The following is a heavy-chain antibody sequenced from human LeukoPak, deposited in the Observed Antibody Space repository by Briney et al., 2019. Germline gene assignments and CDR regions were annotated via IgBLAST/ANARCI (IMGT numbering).Heavy chain of an antibody. J-gene: IGHJ4*02. Sequence: GGSLRLSCAASGFTFNSYSMNWVRQAPGKGLEWVSSISSSSSYIYYADSVRGRFTISRDNAKNSLYLQMNSLRAEDTAVYYCASGYWNDGYWGQGTLVTVSS. V-gene: IGHV3-21*01. CDR3: ASGYWNDGY. CDR1: GFTFNSYS. CDR2: ISSSSSYI. D-gene: IGHD1-1*01.